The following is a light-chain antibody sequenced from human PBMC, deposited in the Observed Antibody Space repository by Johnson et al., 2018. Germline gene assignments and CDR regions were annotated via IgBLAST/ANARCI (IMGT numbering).Light chain of an antibody. Sequence: QSVLTQPPSVSAAPGRKVTISCSGSSSNIGNNYVSWYQQLPGTAPKLLIYENNKRPSGIPDRFSGSKSGTSATLGITGLQTGDEADYYCGTWDSSLIAGNVFGTGTKVTVL. J-gene: IGLJ1*01. V-gene: IGLV1-51*02. CDR2: ENN. CDR3: GTWDSSLIAGNV. CDR1: SSNIGNNY.